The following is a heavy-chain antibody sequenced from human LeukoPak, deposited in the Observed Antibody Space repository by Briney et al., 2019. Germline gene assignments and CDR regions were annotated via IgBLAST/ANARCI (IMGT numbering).Heavy chain of an antibody. D-gene: IGHD1-26*01. Sequence: PSETLSLTCAVYGGSFSGYYWIWIRQPPGKGLEWIGEINHSGSTNYNPSLKSRVTISVDTSKNQFSLKLSSVTAADTAVYYCARGGWELLSRYFDYWGQGTLVTVSS. J-gene: IGHJ4*02. CDR1: GGSFSGYY. CDR3: ARGGWELLSRYFDY. CDR2: INHSGST. V-gene: IGHV4-34*01.